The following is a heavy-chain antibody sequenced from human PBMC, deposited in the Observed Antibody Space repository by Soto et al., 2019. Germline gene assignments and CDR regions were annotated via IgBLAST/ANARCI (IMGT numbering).Heavy chain of an antibody. D-gene: IGHD1-7*01. CDR1: GGTFSSYA. CDR2: IIPIFGTA. CDR3: ARGTTLEDNWFDP. V-gene: IGHV1-69*06. Sequence: AASVKVSCKASGGTFSSYAISWVRQAPGQGLEWMGGIIPIFGTANYAQKFQGRVTITADKSTSTAYMELSSLRSEDTAVYYCARGTTLEDNWFDPWGQGTLVTVSS. J-gene: IGHJ5*02.